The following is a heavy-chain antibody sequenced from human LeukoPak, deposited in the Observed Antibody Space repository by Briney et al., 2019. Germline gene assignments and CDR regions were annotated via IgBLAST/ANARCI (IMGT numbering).Heavy chain of an antibody. CDR1: GLTFDDYA. CDR3: AKVGSEYYYDSSGPYGMDV. CDR2: ISWNSGSI. Sequence: GRSLRLSCAASGLTFDDYAMHWVPQAPGKGLEWVSGISWNSGSIGYADSVKGRFTISRDNAKNSLYLQMNSLRAEDTALYYCAKVGSEYYYDSSGPYGMDVWGQGTTVTVSS. V-gene: IGHV3-9*01. D-gene: IGHD3-22*01. J-gene: IGHJ6*02.